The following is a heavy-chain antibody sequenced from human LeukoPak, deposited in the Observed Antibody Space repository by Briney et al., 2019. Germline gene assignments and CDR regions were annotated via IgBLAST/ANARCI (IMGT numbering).Heavy chain of an antibody. J-gene: IGHJ4*02. CDR1: GFTFSSYA. V-gene: IGHV3-7*01. CDR3: ARAPFSSSWYLRIRSEYYFDY. D-gene: IGHD6-13*01. CDR2: IKQDGSEK. Sequence: GGSLRLSCAASGFTFSSYAMSWVRQAPGKGLEWVANIKQDGSEKYYVDSVKGRFTISRDNAKNSLYLQMNSLRAEDTAVYYCARAPFSSSWYLRIRSEYYFDYWGQGTLVTVSS.